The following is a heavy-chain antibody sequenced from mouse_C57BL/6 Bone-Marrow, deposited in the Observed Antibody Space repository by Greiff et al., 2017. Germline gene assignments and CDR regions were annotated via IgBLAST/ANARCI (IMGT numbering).Heavy chain of an antibody. J-gene: IGHJ1*03. CDR2: IDPENGDT. CDR1: GFNIKDDY. Sequence: EVQLQQSGAELVRPGASVKLSCTASGFNIKDDYMHWVKQRPEQGLEWIGWIDPENGDTEYASKFQGKATITADTSSNTAYLQLSGLTSEDTAVYYCTTDYYGSSPWYFDVWGTGTTVTVSS. D-gene: IGHD1-1*01. CDR3: TTDYYGSSPWYFDV. V-gene: IGHV14-4*01.